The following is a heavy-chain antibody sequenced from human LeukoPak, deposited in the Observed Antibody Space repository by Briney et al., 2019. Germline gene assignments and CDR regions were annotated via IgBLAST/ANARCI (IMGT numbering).Heavy chain of an antibody. V-gene: IGHV4-59*01. CDR1: GGSISSYY. CDR2: IYYSGST. CDR3: ARDADDRSGYYERGAFDI. J-gene: IGHJ3*02. D-gene: IGHD3-22*01. Sequence: PSETLSLTCTVSGGSISSYYWSWIRQPPGKGLEWIGYIYYSGSTNYNPSLKSRVTISVDTSKNQFSLKLSSVTAADTAVYYCARDADDRSGYYERGAFDIWGQGTMVTVSS.